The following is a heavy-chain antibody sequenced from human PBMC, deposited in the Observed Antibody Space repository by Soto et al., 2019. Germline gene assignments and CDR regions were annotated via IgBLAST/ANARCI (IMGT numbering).Heavy chain of an antibody. J-gene: IGHJ3*02. CDR3: ARDRAAFDI. CDR2: INHSGST. CDR1: GGSFSGYY. Sequence: SETLSLTCAVYGGSFSGYYWSWIRQPPGKGLEWIGEINHSGSTNYNPSLKSRVTISVDTSKNQFSLKLSSVTAADTAVYHCARDRAAFDIWGQGTMVTVSS. V-gene: IGHV4-34*01.